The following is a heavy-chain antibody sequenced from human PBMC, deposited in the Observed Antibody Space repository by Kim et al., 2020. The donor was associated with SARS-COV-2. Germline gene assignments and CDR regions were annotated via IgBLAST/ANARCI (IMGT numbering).Heavy chain of an antibody. V-gene: IGHV4-39*01. Sequence: YSGSPYYNPSLDSRVTISIDTSKNQFSLKLSSVTAADTAVYYCARGRTYSHWGQGTLVTVSS. D-gene: IGHD4-4*01. J-gene: IGHJ4*02. CDR2: YSGSP. CDR3: ARGRTYSH.